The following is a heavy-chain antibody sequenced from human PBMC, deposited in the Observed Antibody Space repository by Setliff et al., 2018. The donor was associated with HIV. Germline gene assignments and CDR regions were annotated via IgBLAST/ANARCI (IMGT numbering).Heavy chain of an antibody. CDR3: VKNIGGYSSSSVFDY. CDR2: ISWDGGNT. CDR1: GFTFSSYS. J-gene: IGHJ4*02. Sequence: GGSLRLSCAASGFTFSSYSMNWVRQAPGKGLEWVSIISWDGGNTYYADSVKGRFTISRDNSKNSLYLQMNSLRTEDTALYYCVKNIGGYSSSSVFDYWGQGTLVTVSS. D-gene: IGHD6-6*01. V-gene: IGHV3-43*01.